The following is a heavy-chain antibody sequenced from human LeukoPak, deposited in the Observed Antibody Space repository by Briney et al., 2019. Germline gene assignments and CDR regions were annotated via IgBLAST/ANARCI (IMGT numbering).Heavy chain of an antibody. J-gene: IGHJ6*04. CDR2: IYTSGST. CDR3: ASRVAYYDFWSGYYNVDV. D-gene: IGHD3-3*01. V-gene: IGHV4-61*02. CDR1: GGSISSGSYY. Sequence: SETLSLTCTVSGGSISSGSYYWSWIRQPAGKGLEWIGRIYTSGSTNYNPSLKSRVTISVDTSKNQFSLKLSSVTAADTAVYYCASRVAYYDFWSGYYNVDVWGKGTTVTVSS.